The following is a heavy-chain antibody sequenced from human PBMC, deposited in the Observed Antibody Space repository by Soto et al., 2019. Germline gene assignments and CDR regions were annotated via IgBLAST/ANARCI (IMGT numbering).Heavy chain of an antibody. CDR3: ARVPRGAMTMVRGGSPSMDV. D-gene: IGHD3-10*01. CDR1: GYTFTSYG. V-gene: IGHV1-18*01. Sequence: PVKVSCKGSGYTFTSYGISWVRQDTGQGLEWMGWISAYNGNTNYAQKLQGRVTMTTDTSTSTAYMELRSLRSDDTAVYYCARVPRGAMTMVRGGSPSMDVWGQGPTVTVS. J-gene: IGHJ6*02. CDR2: ISAYNGNT.